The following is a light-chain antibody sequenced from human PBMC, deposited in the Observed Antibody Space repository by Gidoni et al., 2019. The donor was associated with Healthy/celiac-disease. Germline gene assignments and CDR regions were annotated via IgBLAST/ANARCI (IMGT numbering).Light chain of an antibody. CDR3: QQRSNWLRIT. J-gene: IGKJ5*01. CDR2: DAS. V-gene: IGKV3-11*01. Sequence: DIVLTQSPATLSLSPGERATLSCRASQSVSSYLAWYQQKPGQAPRLLIYDASNRATGIPARFSGSGSGTDFTLTISSLEPEEFAVYYCQQRSNWLRITCGQGTRLESK. CDR1: QSVSSY.